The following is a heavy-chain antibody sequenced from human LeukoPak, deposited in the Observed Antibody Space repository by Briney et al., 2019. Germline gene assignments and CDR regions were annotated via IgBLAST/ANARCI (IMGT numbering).Heavy chain of an antibody. CDR1: GFTFSSYG. J-gene: IGHJ4*02. CDR2: ISGSGGST. CDR3: AKPLDFSGSTPFDY. Sequence: GGSLRLSCAASGFTFSSYGMSRVRQAPGKGLEWVSAISGSGGSTYYADSVKGRFTISRDNSKNTLYLQMNSLRAEDTAVYYCAKPLDFSGSTPFDYWGQGTLVTVSS. D-gene: IGHD3-10*01. V-gene: IGHV3-23*01.